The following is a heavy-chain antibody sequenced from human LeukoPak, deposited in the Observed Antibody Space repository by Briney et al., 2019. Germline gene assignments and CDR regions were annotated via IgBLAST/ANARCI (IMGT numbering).Heavy chain of an antibody. V-gene: IGHV3-74*01. Sequence: QPGGSLRLSCAASGFSVGGYWMHWVRQGPGMGLVWVSRINSDGGSISYADSVKGRFSISRDNAKNTLYLQMNSLRAEDTAVYYCTRGASGYGNFDYWGQGTLVTVSS. D-gene: IGHD5-12*01. CDR1: GFSVGGYW. CDR2: INSDGGSI. J-gene: IGHJ4*02. CDR3: TRGASGYGNFDY.